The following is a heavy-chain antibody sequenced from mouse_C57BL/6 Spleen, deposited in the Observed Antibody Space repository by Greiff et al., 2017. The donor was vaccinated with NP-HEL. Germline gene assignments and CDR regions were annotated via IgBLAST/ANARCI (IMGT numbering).Heavy chain of an antibody. V-gene: IGHV3-6*01. J-gene: IGHJ2*01. D-gene: IGHD2-1*01. CDR1: GYSITSGYY. CDR3: ARDLLGLYFDY. CDR2: ISYDGSN. Sequence: EVQLQQSGPGLVKPSQSLSLTCSVTGYSITSGYYWNWIRQFPGNKLEWMGYISYDGSNNYNPSLKNRISITRDTSKNQFFLKLNSVTTEDTATYYCARDLLGLYFDYWGQGTTLTVSS.